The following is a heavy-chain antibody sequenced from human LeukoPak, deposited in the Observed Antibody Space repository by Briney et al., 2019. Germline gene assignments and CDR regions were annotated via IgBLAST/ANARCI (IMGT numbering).Heavy chain of an antibody. J-gene: IGHJ3*02. CDR2: IYYSGST. CDR3: ARNKRAGNGDYYGSGSYYIHEGEDAFDI. Sequence: SDTLSLTCAVSGYSISSSNWWGWIRQPPGKGLEWIGYIYYSGSTYYNPSLKSRVTMSVDTSKNQFSLKLSSVTAVDTAVYYCARNKRAGNGDYYGSGSYYIHEGEDAFDIWGQGTMVTVSS. D-gene: IGHD3-10*01. V-gene: IGHV4-28*01. CDR1: GYSISSSNW.